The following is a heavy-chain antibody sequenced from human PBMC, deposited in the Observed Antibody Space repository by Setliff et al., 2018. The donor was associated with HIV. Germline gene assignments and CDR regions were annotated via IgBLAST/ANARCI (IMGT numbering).Heavy chain of an antibody. Sequence: TSETLSLTCTVSGGSIRSSIYYWGWVRQPPGKGLEWIGSIYYSGSTYYNPSLQSRLTISVDTSRNQFSLKLNSVTAADTAGYYCARARGPEGYFDSWGQGTLVTVSS. V-gene: IGHV4-39*07. J-gene: IGHJ4*02. CDR3: ARARGPEGYFDS. D-gene: IGHD3-10*01. CDR1: GGSIRSSIYY. CDR2: IYYSGST.